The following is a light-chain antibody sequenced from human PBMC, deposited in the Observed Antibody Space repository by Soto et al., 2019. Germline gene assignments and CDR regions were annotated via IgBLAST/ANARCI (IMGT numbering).Light chain of an antibody. CDR3: QQYDSKGT. J-gene: IGKJ1*01. CDR2: KAS. V-gene: IGKV1-5*03. CDR1: QSISSW. Sequence: DIQMTQSPSTLSASVGDRVTITCRASQSISSWLAWYQQKSGKAPKLLIYKASSLESGVPSRFSGSGSGTELTLTISSLQPDDFATYYCQQYDSKGTFGQGTKVEI.